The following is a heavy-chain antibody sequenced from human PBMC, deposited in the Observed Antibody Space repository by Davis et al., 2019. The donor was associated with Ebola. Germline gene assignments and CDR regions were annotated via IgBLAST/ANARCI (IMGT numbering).Heavy chain of an antibody. CDR2: IKEDGSEK. V-gene: IGHV3-7*01. J-gene: IGHJ4*02. D-gene: IGHD5-24*01. Sequence: PGGSLSLSCAASGFTFNTYWMSWVRQAPGKGLEWVANIKEDGSEKYYVDSVKGRITISRDNAMNSLYLQMNSLRAEDTAVYYCVRDAYNRRGFDYWGQGTLVTVSS. CDR3: VRDAYNRRGFDY. CDR1: GFTFNTYW.